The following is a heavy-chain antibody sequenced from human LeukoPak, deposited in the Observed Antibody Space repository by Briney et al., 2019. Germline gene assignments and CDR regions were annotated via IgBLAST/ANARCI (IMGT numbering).Heavy chain of an antibody. V-gene: IGHV3-21*01. J-gene: IGHJ4*02. CDR2: ISRRSTYI. Sequence: GGSLRLSCAASGFTFSSYTMNWVRQAPGKGLEWVSPISRRSTYIYYADSVKGRFTISRDNAKNSLYLQMNSLRAEDTAVYYCAHLPSSGTGIVDYWGQGTLVTVSS. CDR3: AHLPSSGTGIVDY. CDR1: GFTFSSYT. D-gene: IGHD3-10*01.